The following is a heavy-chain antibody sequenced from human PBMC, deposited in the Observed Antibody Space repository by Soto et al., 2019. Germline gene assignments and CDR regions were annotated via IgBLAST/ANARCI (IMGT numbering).Heavy chain of an antibody. Sequence: PSETLSVSCPVSGGSIRSYDGSWIRQPPGKGLEWIGDIYYSGSTNYNPSLKSRVSISVDTSKNRFSLKLSSVTAADTAVYYCARDFGTPCCYGMEVWGQGPTVPVSS. CDR1: GGSIRSYD. CDR3: ARDFGTPCCYGMEV. D-gene: IGHD3-10*01. CDR2: IYYSGST. V-gene: IGHV4-59*01. J-gene: IGHJ6*02.